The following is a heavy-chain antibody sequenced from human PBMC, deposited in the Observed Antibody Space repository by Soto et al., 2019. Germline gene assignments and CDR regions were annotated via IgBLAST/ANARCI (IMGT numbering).Heavy chain of an antibody. Sequence: EVQLVESGGGLVQPGGSLRLSSAASGFTFSSYEMNWVRQAPGKGLEWVSYISSSGRTIYYADSVKGRFTISRDNAKNSLYLQMNSLRAEDTAVYYCARGRLLLSHYYYGMDVWGQGTTVTVSS. CDR2: ISSSGRTI. J-gene: IGHJ6*02. V-gene: IGHV3-48*03. CDR3: ARGRLLLSHYYYGMDV. D-gene: IGHD2-15*01. CDR1: GFTFSSYE.